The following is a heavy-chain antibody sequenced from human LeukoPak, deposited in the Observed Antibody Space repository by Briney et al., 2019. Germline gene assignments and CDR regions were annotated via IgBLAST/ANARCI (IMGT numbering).Heavy chain of an antibody. V-gene: IGHV3-30*02. Sequence: PGGSLRLTCEASGFTFSHYAMHWVRQTPGKGLEWVAVIRSDVTKRYYAESVKGRLTVSRDNSMNTLYLQMNSLRAEDTAVYYCAAYYYDSSGYYSDYWGQGTLVTVSS. CDR3: AAYYYDSSGYYSDY. CDR2: IRSDVTKR. CDR1: GFTFSHYA. D-gene: IGHD3-22*01. J-gene: IGHJ4*02.